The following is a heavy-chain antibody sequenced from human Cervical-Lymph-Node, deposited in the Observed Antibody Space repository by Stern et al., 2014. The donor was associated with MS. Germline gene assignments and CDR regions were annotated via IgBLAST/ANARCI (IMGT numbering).Heavy chain of an antibody. J-gene: IGHJ3*01. CDR3: ARERKVERSARVFVSFDV. Sequence: QVQLQQWGAGLLRPSETLSLTCAVHGASFTDNYWSWIRQTPGKGLEWIGEINHGGKPHHNPSLMSRVTLSVDTSKNQFSLKLNAVTAADTAVYYCARERKVERSARVFVSFDVWGQGTLLTVSS. D-gene: IGHD1-1*01. V-gene: IGHV4-34*01. CDR1: GASFTDNY. CDR2: INHGGKP.